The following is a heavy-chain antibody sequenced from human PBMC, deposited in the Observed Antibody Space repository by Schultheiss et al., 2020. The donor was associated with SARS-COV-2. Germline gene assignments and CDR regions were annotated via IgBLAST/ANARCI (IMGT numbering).Heavy chain of an antibody. V-gene: IGHV3-30*03. J-gene: IGHJ3*02. D-gene: IGHD5-18*01. CDR2: ISYDGSNK. CDR1: GFTFSNSD. CDR3: ATGDTAMVNDAFDI. Sequence: GESLKISCAASGFTFSNSDMNWVRQAPGKGLEWVAVISYDGSNKYYADSVKGRFTISRDNSKNTLYLQMNSLRAEDTAVYYCATGDTAMVNDAFDIWGQGTMVTVSS.